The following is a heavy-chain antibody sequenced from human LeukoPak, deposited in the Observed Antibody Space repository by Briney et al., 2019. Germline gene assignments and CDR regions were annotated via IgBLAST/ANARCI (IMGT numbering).Heavy chain of an antibody. CDR1: GITFSSYS. Sequence: GGSLRLSCAASGITFSSYSMNWVRQAPGKGLEWVSYISSRSATIYYADSVKGRFTISRDNAKNSLYLQMNSLRAEDTAVYYCARGSIVVVVDYYFDYWGQGTLVTVSS. CDR2: ISSRSATI. J-gene: IGHJ4*02. D-gene: IGHD2-15*01. V-gene: IGHV3-48*01. CDR3: ARGSIVVVVDYYFDY.